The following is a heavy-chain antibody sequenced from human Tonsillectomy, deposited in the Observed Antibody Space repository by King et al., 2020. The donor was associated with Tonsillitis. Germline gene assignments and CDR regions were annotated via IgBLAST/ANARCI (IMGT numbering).Heavy chain of an antibody. CDR1: GGSVSSGSYY. Sequence: QLQESGPGLVKPSETLSLTCTVSGGSVSSGSYYWSWIRQPPGKGLEWIGYIYYSGSTNNNPSLKSRVSTSIDTSKNPFSRKLSSVTAADTAVYYCARGSAVVKNGMDVWGQGTTVTVSS. CDR2: IYYSGST. CDR3: ARGSAVVKNGMDV. V-gene: IGHV4-61*01. J-gene: IGHJ6*02. D-gene: IGHD4-23*01.